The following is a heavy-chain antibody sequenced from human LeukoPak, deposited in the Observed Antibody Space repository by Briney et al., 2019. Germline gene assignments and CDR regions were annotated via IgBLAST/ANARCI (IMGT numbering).Heavy chain of an antibody. CDR2: INPNSGGT. V-gene: IGHV1-2*02. J-gene: IGHJ4*02. CDR1: GYTFTGYY. D-gene: IGHD2-2*02. CDR3: ARRYCSSTSCYSPFDY. Sequence: ASVKVSCKASGYTFTGYYMHWVRQAPGQGLEWMGWINPNSGGTNYAQKFQGRVTMTRDTSIGTAYMELSRLRSDDTAVYYCARRYCSSTSCYSPFDYWGQGTLVTVSS.